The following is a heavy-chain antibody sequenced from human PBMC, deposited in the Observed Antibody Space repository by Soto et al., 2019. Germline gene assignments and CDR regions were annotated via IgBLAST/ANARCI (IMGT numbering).Heavy chain of an antibody. CDR3: VRDTGPYNYHYDAFDL. Sequence: QVQLVQSGETVKEPGASMKVSCAASGYTFTRHGFSWVRQAPGQGLEWMGWISVVNGNTKFAERFHGRLTLTTGTSTTTAHMELRSLTSDDTATYYCVRDTGPYNYHYDAFDLWGQGTVVTVSS. J-gene: IGHJ3*01. CDR2: ISVVNGNT. V-gene: IGHV1-18*04. D-gene: IGHD1-20*01. CDR1: GYTFTRHG.